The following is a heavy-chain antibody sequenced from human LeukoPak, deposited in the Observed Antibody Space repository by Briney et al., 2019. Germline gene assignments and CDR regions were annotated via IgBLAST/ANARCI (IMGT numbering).Heavy chain of an antibody. V-gene: IGHV4-4*02. CDR1: GDSITSDKW. CDR2: IHHSKSS. J-gene: IGHJ4*02. CDR3: ARDVPTGGCDY. D-gene: IGHD2-8*02. Sequence: PSGTLSLTCAVSGDSITSDKWWTWVRQPPGKGLEWIGEIHHSKSSNYYPSLKSRVTISVDKSENQFSLELNSVTAADTAVYYCARDVPTGGCDYWGQGTLVTVSS.